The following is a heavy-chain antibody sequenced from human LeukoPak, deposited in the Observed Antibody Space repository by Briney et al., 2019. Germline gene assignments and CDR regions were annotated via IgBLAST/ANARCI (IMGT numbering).Heavy chain of an antibody. CDR1: GGSISIYY. D-gene: IGHD1-1*01. V-gene: IGHV4-59*01. Sequence: SETLSLTCTGSGGSISIYYWNWIRQPPGKGLEWMRNIQYSGSTNYNPALTSRVTILLDTSKSQFSLKLDSVTAADTAVYYCARDWELGHWGQGTLVTVS. CDR3: ARDWELGH. J-gene: IGHJ5*02. CDR2: IQYSGST.